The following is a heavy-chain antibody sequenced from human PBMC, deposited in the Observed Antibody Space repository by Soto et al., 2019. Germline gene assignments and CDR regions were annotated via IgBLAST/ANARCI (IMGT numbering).Heavy chain of an antibody. V-gene: IGHV1-3*01. CDR3: AHSSDWYALDY. CDR1: GYTFTDHA. Sequence: GASVKVSCKASGYTFTDHAIHWVRLAPGQRLEWMGWINGGSGSTRYSQTFQDRLTFTRDTSATTAYMELNSLRSEDTAMYYCAHSSDWYALDYWGHGTLVTVSS. D-gene: IGHD6-19*01. J-gene: IGHJ4*03. CDR2: INGGSGST.